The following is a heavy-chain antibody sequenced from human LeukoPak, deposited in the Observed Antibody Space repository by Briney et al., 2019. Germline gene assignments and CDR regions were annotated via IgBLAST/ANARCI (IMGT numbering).Heavy chain of an antibody. V-gene: IGHV4-59*01. CDR2: IYFSGST. CDR1: GGSISSDY. J-gene: IGHJ4*02. Sequence: SETLSLTCTVSGGSISSDYWSWIRQPPGKGLEWIGYIYFSGSTNYNPSLKSRVTISVDTSKTQLSLKLSSVTAADTAVYYCARGGGYFNYWGQGTLVTVSS. D-gene: IGHD3-16*01. CDR3: ARGGGYFNY.